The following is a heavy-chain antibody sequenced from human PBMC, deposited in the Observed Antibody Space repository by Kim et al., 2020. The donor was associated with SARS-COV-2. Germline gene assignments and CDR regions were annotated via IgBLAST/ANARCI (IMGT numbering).Heavy chain of an antibody. D-gene: IGHD3-10*01. Sequence: ASVKVSCKASGYTFTSYAMNWVRQAPGQGLEWMGWINTNTGNPTYAQGFTGRFVFSLDTSVSTAYLQISSLKAEDTVVYYCARDFPLSYGSGSWLGYWGQGTLVTVSS. CDR1: GYTFTSYA. CDR3: ARDFPLSYGSGSWLGY. CDR2: INTNTGNP. J-gene: IGHJ4*02. V-gene: IGHV7-4-1*02.